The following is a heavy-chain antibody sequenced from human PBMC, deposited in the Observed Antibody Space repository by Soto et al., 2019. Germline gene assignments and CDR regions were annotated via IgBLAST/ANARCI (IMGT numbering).Heavy chain of an antibody. CDR3: ARHAGLIAAQAKRTFDP. CDR1: GGSISSSSYY. D-gene: IGHD3-10*01. Sequence: QLQLQESGPGLVKPSETLSLTCIVSGGSISSSSYYWDWIRQPPGKGLEWIGSIYYSGTTYYNPSLKSRVTISVDTSKNQFSLKMSSVTAADTAVYYCARHAGLIAAQAKRTFDPWGQGTLVTVSS. CDR2: IYYSGTT. V-gene: IGHV4-39*01. J-gene: IGHJ5*02.